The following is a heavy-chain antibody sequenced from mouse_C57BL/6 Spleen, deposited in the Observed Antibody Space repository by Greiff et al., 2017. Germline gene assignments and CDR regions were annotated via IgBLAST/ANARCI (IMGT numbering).Heavy chain of an antibody. CDR2: FYPGSGSI. J-gene: IGHJ3*01. CDR1: GYTFTEYT. Sequence: QVQLQQSGAELVKPGASVKLSCKASGYTFTEYTIHWVKQRSGQGLEWIGWFYPGSGSIKYNEKFKDKATLTADKSSSTVYMELSRFTSEDSAVYFCARHSRYYYGSSSAWFAYWGQGTLVTVSA. D-gene: IGHD1-1*01. CDR3: ARHSRYYYGSSSAWFAY. V-gene: IGHV1-62-2*01.